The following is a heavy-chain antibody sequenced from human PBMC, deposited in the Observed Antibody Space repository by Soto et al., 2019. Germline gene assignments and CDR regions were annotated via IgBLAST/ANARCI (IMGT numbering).Heavy chain of an antibody. CDR1: GFTFSSYA. CDR3: ARYPGAY. CDR2: ISYDGSNK. Sequence: QVQRVESGGGVVQPGRSLRLSCAASGFTFSSYAMHWVRQAPGKGLEWVAVISYDGSNKYYADSVKGRFTISRDNSKNTLYLQLNTLRAENTSVYYCARYPGAYWGQGTLVTVSS. J-gene: IGHJ4*02. V-gene: IGHV3-30-3*01.